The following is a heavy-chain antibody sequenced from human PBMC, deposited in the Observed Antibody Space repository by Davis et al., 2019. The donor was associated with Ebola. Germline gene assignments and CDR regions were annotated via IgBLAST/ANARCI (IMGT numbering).Heavy chain of an antibody. D-gene: IGHD6-13*01. CDR1: GFSIATSHW. CDR3: ASPRRTATVNDAFDI. Sequence: SETLSLTCAVSGFSIATSHWWGWIRQPPGKGLEWIGYTYNTGTTHYTPSLNGRVSMSVDTSKNLFSLRLSSVTAVDTAVYYCASPRRTATVNDAFDIWGQGTMVTVSS. J-gene: IGHJ3*02. V-gene: IGHV4-28*01. CDR2: TYNTGTT.